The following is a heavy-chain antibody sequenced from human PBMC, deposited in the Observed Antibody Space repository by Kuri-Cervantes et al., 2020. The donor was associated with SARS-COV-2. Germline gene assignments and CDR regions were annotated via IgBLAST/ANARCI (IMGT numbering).Heavy chain of an antibody. J-gene: IGHJ4*02. V-gene: IGHV3-64*01. CDR3: ARDPDDILTGPFDY. CDR1: GFTFSRNA. D-gene: IGHD3-9*01. Sequence: GESLKISCAASGFTFSRNAMHWVRQAPGKGLEYVSSISDNGGSTYYANSVKGRLTISRDNSKNTLYLQMNSLRAEDTAVYYCARDPDDILTGPFDYWGQGTLVTVSS. CDR2: ISDNGGST.